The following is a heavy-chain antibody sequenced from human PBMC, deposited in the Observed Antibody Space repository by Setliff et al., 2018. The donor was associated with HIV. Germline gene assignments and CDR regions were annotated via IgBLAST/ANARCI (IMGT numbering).Heavy chain of an antibody. CDR2: INPNSGGT. D-gene: IGHD3-9*01. CDR1: GYTFTSYY. CDR3: ARRWSYDILTGYYPDHDAFDI. J-gene: IGHJ3*02. Sequence: ASVKVSCKASGYTFTSYYMHWVRQAPGQGLEWMGRINPNSGGTNYAQKFQGRVTMTRDTSISTAYMELSRLRSDDTAVYYCARRWSYDILTGYYPDHDAFDIWGQGTMVTVS. V-gene: IGHV1-2*06.